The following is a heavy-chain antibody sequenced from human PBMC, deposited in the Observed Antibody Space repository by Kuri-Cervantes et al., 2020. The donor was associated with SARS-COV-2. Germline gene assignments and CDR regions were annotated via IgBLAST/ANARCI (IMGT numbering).Heavy chain of an antibody. Sequence: GESLKISCAASGFTFSSYAMHWVRQAPGKGLEWVAVISYDGSNKYYADSVKGRFTISRDNAKNSLYLQMNSLRAEDTAVYYCARAGRSGSYPDYWGQGTLVTVSS. V-gene: IGHV3-30*07. CDR1: GFTFSSYA. D-gene: IGHD1-26*01. CDR3: ARAGRSGSYPDY. CDR2: ISYDGSNK. J-gene: IGHJ4*02.